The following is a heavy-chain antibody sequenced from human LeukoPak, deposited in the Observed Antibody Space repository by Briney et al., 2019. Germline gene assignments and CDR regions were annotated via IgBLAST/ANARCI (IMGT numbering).Heavy chain of an antibody. J-gene: IGHJ4*02. CDR1: GGSISSGDYY. V-gene: IGHV4-30-4*01. Sequence: PSQTLSLTCTVSGGSISSGDYYWSWIRQPPGKGLEWIGYTYYSGSTYYNPSLKSRATISVDTSKNQFSLKLSSVTAADTAVYYCARLTVDIVATIGGPFDYWGQGTLVTVSS. D-gene: IGHD5-12*01. CDR2: TYYSGST. CDR3: ARLTVDIVATIGGPFDY.